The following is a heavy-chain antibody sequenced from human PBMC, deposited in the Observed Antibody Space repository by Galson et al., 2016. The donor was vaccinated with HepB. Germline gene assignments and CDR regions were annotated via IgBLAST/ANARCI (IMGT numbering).Heavy chain of an antibody. D-gene: IGHD3-3*01. CDR2: ISAYNGNT. J-gene: IGHJ4*02. Sequence: KVSCKASGYTFTNYGINWVRQAPGQGLEWVGWISAYNGNTVYAQKLQGRVTMTTDTSTSTAYMELRSLRSDDTAVYYCARDLENYDFWSGYYKCLDYWGQGTLVTVSS. V-gene: IGHV1-18*01. CDR1: GYTFTNYG. CDR3: ARDLENYDFWSGYYKCLDY.